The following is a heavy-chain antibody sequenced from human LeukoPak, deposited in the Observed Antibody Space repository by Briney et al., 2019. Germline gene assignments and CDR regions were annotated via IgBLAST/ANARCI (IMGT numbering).Heavy chain of an antibody. CDR3: ATVNPVTTNY. CDR1: GGSISSSSYY. Sequence: SETLSLTCTVSGGSISSSSYYWGWIRQPPGKGLEWIGSIYYSGSTYCNPSLKSRVTISVDTSKNQFSLKLSSVTAADTAVYYCATVNPVTTNYWGQGTLVTVSS. CDR2: IYYSGST. D-gene: IGHD4-11*01. V-gene: IGHV4-39*07. J-gene: IGHJ4*02.